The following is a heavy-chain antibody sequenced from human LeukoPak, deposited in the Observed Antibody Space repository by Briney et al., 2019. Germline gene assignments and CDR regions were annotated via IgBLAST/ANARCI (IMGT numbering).Heavy chain of an antibody. CDR1: GGSFSGYY. Sequence: SETLSLTCAVYGGSFSGYYWSWIRQPPGKGLEWIGEINHSGSTDYNPSLKSRVTISVDTSKNQFSLKLSSVTAADTAVYYCASGWTYDYVWGSPSRGAFDIWGQGTMVTVSS. J-gene: IGHJ3*02. CDR3: ASGWTYDYVWGSPSRGAFDI. CDR2: INHSGST. D-gene: IGHD3-16*01. V-gene: IGHV4-34*01.